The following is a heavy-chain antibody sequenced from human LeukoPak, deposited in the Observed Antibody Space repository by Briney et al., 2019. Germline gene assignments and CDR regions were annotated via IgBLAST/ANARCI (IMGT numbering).Heavy chain of an antibody. CDR1: GGSIRSSYYY. Sequence: SETLSLTCTVSGGSIRSSYYYWGWIRQPPGKGLEWIGSIYDSGSTYYNPSLKSRVTISVDTSKNQFSPKLGSVTAADTAVYYCARDPGVVTAMPAYYYYGMDVWGQGTTVTVSS. V-gene: IGHV4-39*07. J-gene: IGHJ6*02. D-gene: IGHD2-21*02. CDR3: ARDPGVVTAMPAYYYYGMDV. CDR2: IYDSGST.